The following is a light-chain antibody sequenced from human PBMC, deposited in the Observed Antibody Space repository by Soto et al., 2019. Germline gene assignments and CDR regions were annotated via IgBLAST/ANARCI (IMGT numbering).Light chain of an antibody. Sequence: QSVLTQPPSVSGAPGQRVTISCTGSSSNIGAGYDVHWYQQLPGTAPKLLIYGNSNRPSGVPDRFSGSKSGTSAFLAITGLAAEDEADYYCKFYDSSLSGSEVFGGGTKLTVL. CDR3: KFYDSSLSGSEV. V-gene: IGLV1-40*01. CDR2: GNS. CDR1: SSNIGAGYD. J-gene: IGLJ2*01.